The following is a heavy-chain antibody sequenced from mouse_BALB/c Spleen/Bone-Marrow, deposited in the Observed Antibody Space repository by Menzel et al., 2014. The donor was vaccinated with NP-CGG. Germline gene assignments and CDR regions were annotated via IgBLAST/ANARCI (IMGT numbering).Heavy chain of an antibody. CDR3: ARPPNWDDWYFDV. D-gene: IGHD4-1*01. CDR2: IDPYNGGT. CDR1: GYSFTDYN. Sequence: VQLQHSGPELVKPGASVKVSCKASGYSFTDYNMYWVKQSHGKSLEWIRYIDPYNGGTSYNQKFKGKATLTVDKSSSTALMHLNSLTSEDSAVYYCARPPNWDDWYFDVWGAGTTVTVSS. J-gene: IGHJ1*01. V-gene: IGHV1S135*01.